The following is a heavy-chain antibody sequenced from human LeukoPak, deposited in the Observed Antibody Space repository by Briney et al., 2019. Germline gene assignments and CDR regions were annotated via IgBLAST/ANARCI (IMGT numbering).Heavy chain of an antibody. CDR3: ATRYYYDSSGYYAFDI. V-gene: IGHV1-24*01. Sequence: ASAKVSCKVSGYTLTELSMHWVRQAPGKGLEWMGGFDPEDGETIYAQKFQGRVTMTEDTSTDTAYMELSSLRSEDTAVYYCATRYYYDSSGYYAFDIWGQGTMVTVSS. J-gene: IGHJ3*02. D-gene: IGHD3-22*01. CDR2: FDPEDGET. CDR1: GYTLTELS.